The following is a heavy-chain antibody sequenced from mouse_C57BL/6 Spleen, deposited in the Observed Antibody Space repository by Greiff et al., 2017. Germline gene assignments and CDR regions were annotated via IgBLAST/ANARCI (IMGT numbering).Heavy chain of an antibody. CDR2: IRNKANNHAT. V-gene: IGHV6-6*01. Sequence: EVKLMESGGGLVQPGGSMKLSCAASGFTFSDAWMDWVRQSPEKGLEWVAEIRNKANNHATYYAESVKGRFTISRDDSNSSVYRQMNSLRAEDTGIYYCTPLYYGSSYWDFDVWGTGTTVTVSS. D-gene: IGHD1-1*01. CDR1: GFTFSDAW. J-gene: IGHJ1*03. CDR3: TPLYYGSSYWDFDV.